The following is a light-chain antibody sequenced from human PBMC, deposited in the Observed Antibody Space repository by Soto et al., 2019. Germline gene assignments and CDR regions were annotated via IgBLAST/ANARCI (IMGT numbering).Light chain of an antibody. CDR3: QQSYSTPPDT. Sequence: DIQMTQSPSSLSASVGDRVTITCRASQSISTYLNWYQQRPWKAPKLLIHAASSLQSGVPSRFSGSVSGTDFTLTISSLQPEDFATYYCQQSYSTPPDTFGQGTNLEIK. V-gene: IGKV1-39*01. J-gene: IGKJ2*01. CDR1: QSISTY. CDR2: AAS.